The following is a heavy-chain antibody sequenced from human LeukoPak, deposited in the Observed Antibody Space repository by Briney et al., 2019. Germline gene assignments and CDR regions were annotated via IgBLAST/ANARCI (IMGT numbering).Heavy chain of an antibody. J-gene: IGHJ4*02. V-gene: IGHV3-23*01. CDR2: ISDSGGST. Sequence: GGPLRLSCAASGFTFSSYAMSLVRQAPGKGLEWVSAISDSGGSTYDADSVKGRFTISRDNSKNTLYLQMNSLRAEDTAVYYCAKVTSIGRYCTNGVCPPFDYWGQGTLVTVSS. CDR3: AKVTSIGRYCTNGVCPPFDY. D-gene: IGHD2-8*01. CDR1: GFTFSSYA.